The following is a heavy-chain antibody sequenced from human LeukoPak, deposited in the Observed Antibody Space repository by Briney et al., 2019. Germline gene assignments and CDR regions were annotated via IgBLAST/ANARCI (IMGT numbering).Heavy chain of an antibody. Sequence: PSETLSLTCTVSGGSISSGDYYWSWIRQPPGKGLEWIGYIYYSGSTYYNPSLKSRVTISVDTSKNQFSLKLGSVTAADTAVYYCARENLPYYFDYWGQGTLVTVSS. V-gene: IGHV4-30-4*08. J-gene: IGHJ4*02. CDR2: IYYSGST. CDR1: GGSISSGDYY. CDR3: ARENLPYYFDY.